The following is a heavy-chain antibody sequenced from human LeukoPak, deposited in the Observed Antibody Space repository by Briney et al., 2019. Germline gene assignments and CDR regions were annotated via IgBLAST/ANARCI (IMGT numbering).Heavy chain of an antibody. D-gene: IGHD5-12*01. Sequence: GGSLRLSCAASGFTLSGNYMSWVRQAPGKGLEWVSVIDSGGSTYYADSVKGRFTISRDSSKNTLYLQMNSLRAEDTAVYFCARDRVRRFSGYDDAFEIWGQGTMVTVSS. J-gene: IGHJ3*02. CDR1: GFTLSGNY. V-gene: IGHV3-53*01. CDR3: ARDRVRRFSGYDDAFEI. CDR2: IDSGGST.